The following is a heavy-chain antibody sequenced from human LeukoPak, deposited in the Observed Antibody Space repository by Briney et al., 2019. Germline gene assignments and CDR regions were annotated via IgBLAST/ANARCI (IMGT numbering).Heavy chain of an antibody. CDR2: ISSSSSYI. J-gene: IGHJ4*02. Sequence: GGSLRLSCAASGFTFSSYSMNWVRQAPGKGLEWASSISSSSSYIYYADSVKGRFTISRDNAKNSLYLQMNSLRAEDTAVYHCARVGRAAGYFDYWGQGTLVTVSS. V-gene: IGHV3-21*01. CDR3: ARVGRAAGYFDY. CDR1: GFTFSSYS. D-gene: IGHD6-13*01.